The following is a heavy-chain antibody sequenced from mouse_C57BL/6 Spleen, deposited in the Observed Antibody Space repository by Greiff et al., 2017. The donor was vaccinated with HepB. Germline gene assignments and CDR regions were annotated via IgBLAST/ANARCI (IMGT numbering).Heavy chain of an antibody. J-gene: IGHJ4*01. CDR1: GYTFTDYN. D-gene: IGHD2-9*01. CDR3: ARSYYGYEGAMDY. CDR2: INPNNGGT. V-gene: IGHV1-22*01. Sequence: EVQLQQSGPELVKPGASVKMSCKASGYTFTDYNMHWVKQSHGKSLEWIGYINPNNGGTSYNQKFKGKATLTVNKSSSTAYMELRSLTSEDSAVYYCARSYYGYEGAMDYWGQGTSVTVSS.